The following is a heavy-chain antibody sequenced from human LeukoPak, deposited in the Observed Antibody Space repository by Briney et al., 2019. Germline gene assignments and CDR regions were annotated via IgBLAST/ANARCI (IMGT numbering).Heavy chain of an antibody. CDR3: ARPDDYDSSGYYYARGRIVFQH. Sequence: GASVKVSCKASGYTFTSYAMHWVRQAPGQRLEWMGWINAGNGNTKYSQKFQGRVTITRDTSASTAYMELSSLRSEDTAVYYCARPDDYDSSGYYYARGRIVFQHWGQGTLVTVSS. CDR1: GYTFTSYA. D-gene: IGHD3-22*01. V-gene: IGHV1-3*01. CDR2: INAGNGNT. J-gene: IGHJ1*01.